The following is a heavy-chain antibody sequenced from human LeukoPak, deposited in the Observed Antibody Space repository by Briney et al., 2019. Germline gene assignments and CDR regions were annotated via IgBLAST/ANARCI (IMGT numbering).Heavy chain of an antibody. Sequence: KTSETLSLTCTVSGGSISSSSYYWGWIRQPPGKGLEWIGSIYYSGSTNYNPSLKSRATISVDTSKNQFSLKLSSVTAADTAVYYCARHYRTGSYLSRTPLYGMDVWGQETTVTVSS. V-gene: IGHV4-39*01. J-gene: IGHJ6*02. CDR2: IYYSGST. D-gene: IGHD3-10*01. CDR1: GGSISSSSYY. CDR3: ARHYRTGSYLSRTPLYGMDV.